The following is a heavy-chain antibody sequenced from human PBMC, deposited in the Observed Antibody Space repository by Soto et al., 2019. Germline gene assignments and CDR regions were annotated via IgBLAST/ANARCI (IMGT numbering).Heavy chain of an antibody. V-gene: IGHV3-15*01. D-gene: IGHD3-16*01. Sequence: EVQLVESGGGLVKPGGSRRLSCAASGFTFNNAWMSGVRQAPGKGLEWVGRIKSKTDGGTSDYAAHVKGRFTISRDDSESTLYMQMNRLKSEDSAGYYCTTVGATHEGAVDYGGQGSLVTVSS. CDR3: TTVGATHEGAVDY. CDR1: GFTFNNAW. J-gene: IGHJ4*02. CDR2: IKSKTDGGTS.